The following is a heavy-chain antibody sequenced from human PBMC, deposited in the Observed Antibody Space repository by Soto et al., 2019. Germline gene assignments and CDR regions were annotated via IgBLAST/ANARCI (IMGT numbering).Heavy chain of an antibody. Sequence: GASVKVSCKASGYTFTGYYMHWVRRAPGQGLEWMGITNPSDGSTNYARKFQGRVTITSDTSTSTVYMEMASLRSEDTAMYYCARSYVTSRPIDFWGQGALVTVSS. J-gene: IGHJ4*02. CDR2: TNPSDGST. V-gene: IGHV1-46*01. CDR1: GYTFTGYY. CDR3: ARSYVTSRPIDF. D-gene: IGHD3-10*02.